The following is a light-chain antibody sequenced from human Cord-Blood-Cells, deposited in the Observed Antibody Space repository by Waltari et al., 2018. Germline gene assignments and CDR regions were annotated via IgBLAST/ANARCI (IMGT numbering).Light chain of an antibody. CDR3: SSYTSSSLVV. CDR1: SSDVGGYHY. J-gene: IGLJ2*01. V-gene: IGLV2-14*01. Sequence: QSALTQPASVSGSPGQSLTIPCTGTSSDVGGYHYVSWYQQHPGKAPKLMIYDVSNRPSGVSNRFSGSKSGNTASLTISGLQAEDEADYYCSSYTSSSLVVFGGGTKLTVL. CDR2: DVS.